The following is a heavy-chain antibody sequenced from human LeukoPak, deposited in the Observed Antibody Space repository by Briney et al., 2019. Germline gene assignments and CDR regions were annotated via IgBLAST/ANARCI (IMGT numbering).Heavy chain of an antibody. Sequence: PRASVKASCKASGYTFTSYDINWVRQATGQGLEWMGWMNPNSGNTGYAQKFQGRVTMTRNTSISTAYMELSSLRSEDTAVYYCARVPSKNWYYGSGRTFDYWGQGTLVTVSS. CDR3: ARVPSKNWYYGSGRTFDY. D-gene: IGHD3-10*01. V-gene: IGHV1-8*01. J-gene: IGHJ4*02. CDR2: MNPNSGNT. CDR1: GYTFTSYD.